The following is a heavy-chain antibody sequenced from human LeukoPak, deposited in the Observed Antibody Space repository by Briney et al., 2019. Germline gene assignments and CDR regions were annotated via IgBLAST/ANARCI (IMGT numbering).Heavy chain of an antibody. V-gene: IGHV4-34*01. CDR1: GGSFSGYY. D-gene: IGHD4-17*01. J-gene: IGHJ4*02. CDR2: ISHSGIT. CDR3: ARHHSSKPYGVPDY. Sequence: SETLSLTCAVYGGSFSGYYWNWIRQPPGKGLEWIGEISHSGITNYNPSLKSRVTISVDMSKNQFSLKLSSVTAADTAMYYCARHHSSKPYGVPDYWGQGTLVTGSS.